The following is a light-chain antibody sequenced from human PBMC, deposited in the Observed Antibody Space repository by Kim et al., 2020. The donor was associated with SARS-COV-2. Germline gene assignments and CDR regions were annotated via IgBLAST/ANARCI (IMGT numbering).Light chain of an antibody. CDR3: QQYGSSPLT. J-gene: IGKJ4*01. V-gene: IGKV3-20*01. Sequence: PGDRASLSCRASHSVSSSYLAWYQQKPGQAPRLLIYGASSRATGIPDRFSGSGSRTDFTLTISRLEPEDVAVYYCQQYGSSPLTFGGGTKVDIK. CDR1: HSVSSSY. CDR2: GAS.